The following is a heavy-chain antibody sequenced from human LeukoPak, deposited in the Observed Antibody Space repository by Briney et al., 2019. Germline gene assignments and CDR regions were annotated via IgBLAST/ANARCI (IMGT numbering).Heavy chain of an antibody. V-gene: IGHV1-2*02. D-gene: IGHD3-3*01. CDR2: IYHNSGAT. CDR1: GYTFTGYY. Sequence: GASLKVSSKASGYTFTGYYMHWVRQAPGQGLEGMGWIYHNSGATKYAQKFQGRVTMTRDTSISTAYMELSGLRSDDTAVYYCARGTFTIFGVVIRNWFDPWGQGTLVTVSS. CDR3: ARGTFTIFGVVIRNWFDP. J-gene: IGHJ5*02.